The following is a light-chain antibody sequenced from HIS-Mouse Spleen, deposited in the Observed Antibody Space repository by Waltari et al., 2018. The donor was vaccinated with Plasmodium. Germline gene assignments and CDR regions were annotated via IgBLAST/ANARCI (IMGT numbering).Light chain of an antibody. Sequence: QSALTQPPSASGSPGQSVTISCTGTSSDVGGYNYVSWYQQNPGKAPKLMLYEVSKRPSGVPARFSGSKSGNTASLTVSGLQAEDEADYYCSSYAGSNNLVFGGGTKLTVL. J-gene: IGLJ2*01. CDR3: SSYAGSNNLV. CDR1: SSDVGGYNY. CDR2: EVS. V-gene: IGLV2-8*01.